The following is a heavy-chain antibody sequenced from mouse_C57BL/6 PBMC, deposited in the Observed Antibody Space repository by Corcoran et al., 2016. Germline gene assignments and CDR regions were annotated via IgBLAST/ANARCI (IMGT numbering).Heavy chain of an antibody. D-gene: IGHD3-3*01. Sequence: DVQLQESGPGLVKPSQSLSLTCSVTGYSITSGYYWNWIRQFPGNKLEWMGYISYDGSNNYNPSLKNRSSITRDTSKNQFFLKLNSVTTEDTATYYCARGGTHYFDYWGQGTTLTVSS. J-gene: IGHJ2*01. CDR2: ISYDGSN. CDR3: ARGGTHYFDY. CDR1: GYSITSGYY. V-gene: IGHV3-6*01.